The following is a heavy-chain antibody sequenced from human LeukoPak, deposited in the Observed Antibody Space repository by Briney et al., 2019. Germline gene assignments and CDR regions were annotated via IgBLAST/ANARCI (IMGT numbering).Heavy chain of an antibody. D-gene: IGHD1-1*01. CDR1: GITFSNSA. CDR2: ISGSGLST. Sequence: GGSLRLSCAASGITFSNSAMCWVRQAPGKGLEWVSSISGSGLSTCYADSLKGRFTISRDNSKNTLSLQMSTLRAEDTGTYYCATFGTTGISYWGQGALVTVSS. V-gene: IGHV3-23*01. CDR3: ATFGTTGISY. J-gene: IGHJ4*02.